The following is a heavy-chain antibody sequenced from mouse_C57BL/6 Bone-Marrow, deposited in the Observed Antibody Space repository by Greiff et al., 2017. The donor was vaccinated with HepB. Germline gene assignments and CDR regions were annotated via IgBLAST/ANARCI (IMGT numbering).Heavy chain of an antibody. CDR2: IRNKANGYTT. Sequence: EVKLVESGGGLVQPGGSLSLSCAASGFTFTDYYMSWVRQPPGKALEWLGFIRNKANGYTTEYSASVKGRFTISRDNSQSILYLQMNALRAEDSATYYCARIYDYEADGGFAYWGQVTLVTVSA. CDR1: GFTFTDYY. V-gene: IGHV7-3*01. D-gene: IGHD2-4*01. CDR3: ARIYDYEADGGFAY. J-gene: IGHJ3*01.